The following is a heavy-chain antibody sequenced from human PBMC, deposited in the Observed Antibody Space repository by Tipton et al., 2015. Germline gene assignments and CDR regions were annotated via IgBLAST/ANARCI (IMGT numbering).Heavy chain of an antibody. CDR3: ARRRQRGYFDL. V-gene: IGHV3-11*01. Sequence: SLRLSCAASGFTFSDYYMNWIRQAPGKGLEWVSYISNSGSTIYYADSVKGRFTISRDNAKNSLYLQMNSLRAEDTAMYYCARRRQRGYFDLWGRGTLVTVSS. CDR2: ISNSGSTI. J-gene: IGHJ2*01. CDR1: GFTFSDYY.